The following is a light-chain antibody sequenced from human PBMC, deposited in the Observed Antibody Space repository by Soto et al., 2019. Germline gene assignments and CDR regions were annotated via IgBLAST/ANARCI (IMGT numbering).Light chain of an antibody. CDR2: GSS. J-gene: IGKJ2*01. Sequence: EVVLTQSPGTLSLSPGERATLSGRASQSVSNNYFAWYQQKPGQAPRLLIFGSSDRATGTPDRFSGSGSGTDFTLTISRLEPEDFAVYYCQQYGSSPPYTFGQGTELEIK. V-gene: IGKV3-20*01. CDR1: QSVSNNY. CDR3: QQYGSSPPYT.